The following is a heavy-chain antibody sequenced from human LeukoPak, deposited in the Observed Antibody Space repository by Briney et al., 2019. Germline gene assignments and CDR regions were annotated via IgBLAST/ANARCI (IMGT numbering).Heavy chain of an antibody. V-gene: IGHV4-4*02. CDR2: IYHSGST. J-gene: IGHJ4*02. Sequence: SETLSLTCAVSAGSISSNSWWSWVRQPPGKGLEWIGEIYHSGSTNYNPSLKSRVTISVDKSKNQFSLKLNSVTAADTAVYYCSRGVVYKSTYFDNWGQGTLVTVSS. CDR1: AGSISSNSW. CDR3: SRGVVYKSTYFDN. D-gene: IGHD1-1*01.